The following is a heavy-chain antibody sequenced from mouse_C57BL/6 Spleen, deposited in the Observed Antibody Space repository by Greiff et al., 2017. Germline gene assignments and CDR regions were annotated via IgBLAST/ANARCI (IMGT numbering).Heavy chain of an antibody. Sequence: QVQLQQPGAELVRPGSSVKLSCKASGYTFTSYWMHWVKQRPIQGLEWIGNIDPSNSETHYNQKFKDKATLTVDKSSSTAYMQLSSLTSEDSAVYYCAREGEYPFAYWGQGTLVTVSA. D-gene: IGHD5-1*01. J-gene: IGHJ3*01. CDR1: GYTFTSYW. V-gene: IGHV1-52*01. CDR2: IDPSNSET. CDR3: AREGEYPFAY.